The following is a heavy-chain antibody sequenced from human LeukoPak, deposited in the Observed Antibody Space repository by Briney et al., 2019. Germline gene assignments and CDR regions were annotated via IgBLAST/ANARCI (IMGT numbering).Heavy chain of an antibody. CDR1: GFSITNYW. D-gene: IGHD1-26*01. V-gene: IGHV3-7*01. Sequence: GGSLRLSCAVSGFSITNYWMTWVRQAPGKGLEWVANIKGDGSEKYYVDSVKGRFTISRDNSKNTLYLQMNSLRAEDTAVYYCATNERSWVFQLNYYYYGMDVRGQGTTVTVSS. J-gene: IGHJ6*02. CDR3: ATNERSWVFQLNYYYYGMDV. CDR2: IKGDGSEK.